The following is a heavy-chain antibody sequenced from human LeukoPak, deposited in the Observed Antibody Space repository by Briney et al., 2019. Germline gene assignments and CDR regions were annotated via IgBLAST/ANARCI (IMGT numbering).Heavy chain of an antibody. CDR3: ARNLAATGDFDY. V-gene: IGHV1-8*02. Sequence: ASVKVSCKASGYTFTGYYMHWVRQATGQGLEWLGWMNPNNGATGYAQKFQGRISMTRDTSISTAYMELSSLKSEDTAVYYCARNLAATGDFDYWGQGTLVAVSS. D-gene: IGHD5-12*01. CDR1: GYTFTGYY. CDR2: MNPNNGAT. J-gene: IGHJ4*02.